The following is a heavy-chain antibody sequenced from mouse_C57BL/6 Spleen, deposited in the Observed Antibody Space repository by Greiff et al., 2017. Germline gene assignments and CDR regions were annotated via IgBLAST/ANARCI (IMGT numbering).Heavy chain of an antibody. D-gene: IGHD2-4*01. CDR2: IHPSDSDT. CDR1: GYTFTSYW. V-gene: IGHV1-74*01. CDR3: AMDYDSYWYFDV. Sequence: VQLQQPGAELVKPEASVKVSCKASGYTFTSYWMHWVKQRPGQGLEWIGRIHPSDSDTNYNQKFKGKATLTVDKSSSTAYMQLSSLTSEDSAVYYCAMDYDSYWYFDVWGTGTTVTVSS. J-gene: IGHJ1*03.